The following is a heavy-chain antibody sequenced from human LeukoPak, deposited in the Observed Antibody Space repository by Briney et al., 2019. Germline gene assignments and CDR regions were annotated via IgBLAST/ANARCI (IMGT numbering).Heavy chain of an antibody. Sequence: GGSLRLSCAASGFTFSSSGVHWVRQAPGKGLEWVAVISYDGSNKYYADSVKGRFTISRDNSKNTLYLQMNSLRAEDTAVYYCAKLSSSSESDYWGQGTLVTVSS. CDR3: AKLSSSSESDY. J-gene: IGHJ4*02. V-gene: IGHV3-30*18. CDR1: GFTFSSSG. D-gene: IGHD6-13*01. CDR2: ISYDGSNK.